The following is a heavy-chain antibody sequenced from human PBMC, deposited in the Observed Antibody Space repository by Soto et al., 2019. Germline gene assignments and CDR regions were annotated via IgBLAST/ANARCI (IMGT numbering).Heavy chain of an antibody. Sequence: ASVKVSCKVSGYTFTSYGVSWVRQAPGQGLEWVGWISVNNGNTNYAQKLQGRVTLTTDTSTSTAYMELRSLRSDDTAVYYCARNELPDNFFDPWGQGTLVTVS. V-gene: IGHV1-18*01. D-gene: IGHD1-7*01. CDR2: ISVNNGNT. CDR1: GYTFTSYG. CDR3: ARNELPDNFFDP. J-gene: IGHJ5*02.